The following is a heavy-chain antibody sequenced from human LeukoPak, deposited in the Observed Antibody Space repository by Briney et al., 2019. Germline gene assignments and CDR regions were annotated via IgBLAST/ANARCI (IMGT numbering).Heavy chain of an antibody. Sequence: SETLSLTCTVSGGSISGYYWSWIRQPPGKGLEWIGYIYNSGNINYNPSHRSRVSMSVDTSKNQLSLKLSSVTAADTAVYYCASLTTVTPGYFQHWGQGTLVTVSS. D-gene: IGHD4-17*01. CDR3: ASLTTVTPGYFQH. CDR2: IYNSGNI. V-gene: IGHV4-4*09. J-gene: IGHJ1*01. CDR1: GGSISGYY.